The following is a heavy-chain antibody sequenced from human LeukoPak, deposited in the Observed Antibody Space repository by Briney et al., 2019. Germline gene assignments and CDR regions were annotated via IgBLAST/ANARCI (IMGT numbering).Heavy chain of an antibody. V-gene: IGHV4-59*01. CDR3: ARDRPGIAVAGDAFDI. CDR1: GGSISSYY. CDR2: IQNRGST. J-gene: IGHJ3*02. Sequence: PSETLSLTYTVSGGSISSYYWSWIRQPPGKGLEWIGYIQNRGSTNYNPSLKSRVTLSVDTSKNQFSLKLTSVTAADTAVYYCARDRPGIAVAGDAFDIWGQETMVTVSS. D-gene: IGHD6-19*01.